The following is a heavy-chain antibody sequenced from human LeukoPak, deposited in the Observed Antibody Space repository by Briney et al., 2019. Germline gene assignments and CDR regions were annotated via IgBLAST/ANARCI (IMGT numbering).Heavy chain of an antibody. J-gene: IGHJ4*02. CDR3: ARGDGYCSSTSCYIFDY. D-gene: IGHD2-2*03. CDR2: ISGSGGST. CDR1: GFTFSSYA. V-gene: IGHV3-23*01. Sequence: GGSLRLSCAASGFTFSSYAMSWVRQAPGKGLEWVSAISGSGGSTYYADSVKGRFTISRDNSKNTLYLQMNSLRAEDTAVYYCARGDGYCSSTSCYIFDYWGQGTLVTVSS.